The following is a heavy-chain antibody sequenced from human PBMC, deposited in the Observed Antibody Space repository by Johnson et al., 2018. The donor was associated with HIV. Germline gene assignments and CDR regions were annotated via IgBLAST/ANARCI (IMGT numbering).Heavy chain of an antibody. CDR2: INWNGGST. CDR1: GFTFDDYG. J-gene: IGHJ3*02. D-gene: IGHD4-17*01. Sequence: VQLVESGGGVVRPGGSLRLSCAASGFTFDDYGMSWVRQAPGKGLEWVSGINWNGGSTGYADSVMGRFTISRDNAKNSLYLQMGSLRAEEMAVYYCAREDGEQNAFDIWGQGTMVTVSS. CDR3: AREDGEQNAFDI. V-gene: IGHV3-20*04.